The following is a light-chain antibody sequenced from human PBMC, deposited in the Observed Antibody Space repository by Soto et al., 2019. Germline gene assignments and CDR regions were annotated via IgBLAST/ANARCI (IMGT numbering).Light chain of an antibody. V-gene: IGKV3-20*01. CDR2: GAS. Sequence: EIVLTQSPGTLSLSPGERATLSCRASQSVSSSYLAWYQQKPGQAPRLLIYGASSRATDIPDRFSGSGSGTALTLTFSRLEPEDFAVYYCQQYGSSAWTFGQGTKVEIK. CDR1: QSVSSSY. CDR3: QQYGSSAWT. J-gene: IGKJ1*01.